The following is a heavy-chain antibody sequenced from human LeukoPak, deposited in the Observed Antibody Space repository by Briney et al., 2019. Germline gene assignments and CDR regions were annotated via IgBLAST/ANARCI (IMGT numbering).Heavy chain of an antibody. V-gene: IGHV4-59*08. CDR3: ARHLSPVAGSGFDY. J-gene: IGHJ4*02. CDR1: GGSISSYY. CDR2: IYYSGST. Sequence: SETLSLTCTVSGGSISSYYWSWIRQPPGKGLEWIGYIYYSGSTNYNPSLKSRVTISVDTSKNQFSLKLSSVTAADTAVYCCARHLSPVAGSGFDYWGQGTLVTVSS. D-gene: IGHD6-19*01.